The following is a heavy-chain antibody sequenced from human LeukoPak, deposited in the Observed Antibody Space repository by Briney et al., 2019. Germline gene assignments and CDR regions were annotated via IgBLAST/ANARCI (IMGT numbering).Heavy chain of an antibody. D-gene: IGHD3-3*01. CDR3: AREGPHDFWSGFYCYYYMDV. J-gene: IGHJ6*03. CDR2: INPSGGST. V-gene: IGHV1-46*03. CDR1: GYTFTSYY. Sequence: ASVKVSCKASGYTFTSYYMHWVRQAPGQGLEWMGIINPSGGSTSYAQKFQGRVTMTRDTSTSTVYMELSSLRSEDTAVYYCAREGPHDFWSGFYCYYYMDVWGKGTTVTVSS.